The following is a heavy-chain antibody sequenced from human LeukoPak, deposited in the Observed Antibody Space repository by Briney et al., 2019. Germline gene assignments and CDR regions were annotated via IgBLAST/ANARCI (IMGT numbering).Heavy chain of an antibody. J-gene: IGHJ4*02. CDR2: ANLQGST. Sequence: SETLSLTCGASGXSITNTNYWTWVRQLPGKGLEWIGEANLQGSTNYNPSLMGRVAISVDTSENHISLQLTSVTAADTAVYYCAREGGPYRPLDYSGQGTLVTVSS. V-gene: IGHV4-4*02. CDR3: AREGGPYRPLDY. CDR1: GXSITNTNY.